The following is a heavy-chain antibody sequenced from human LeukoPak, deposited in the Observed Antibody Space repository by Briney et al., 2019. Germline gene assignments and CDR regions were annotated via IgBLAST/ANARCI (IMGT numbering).Heavy chain of an antibody. D-gene: IGHD3-10*02. Sequence: SETLSLTCAVYGGSFSGYYWSWIRQRPGKGLEWIGEINHSGSTNYNPSLKSRVTISVDTSKNQFSLKLSSVTAADTAVYYCARLTRRRTLFGELFGYYFDYWGQGTLVTVSS. CDR3: ARLTRRRTLFGELFGYYFDY. V-gene: IGHV4-34*01. CDR1: GGSFSGYY. CDR2: INHSGST. J-gene: IGHJ4*02.